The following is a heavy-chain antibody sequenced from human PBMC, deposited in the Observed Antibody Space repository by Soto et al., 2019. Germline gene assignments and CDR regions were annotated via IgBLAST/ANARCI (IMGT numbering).Heavy chain of an antibody. D-gene: IGHD3-22*01. V-gene: IGHV4-30-2*01. J-gene: IGHJ3*02. Sequence: KTSETLSLTCAVSGGSISSGGYSWSWIRQPPGKGLEWIGYIYHSGSTYYNPSLKSRVTTSVDRSKNQFSLKLSSVTAADTAVYYCARDQSSGNDAFDIWGQGTMVTVSS. CDR2: IYHSGST. CDR3: ARDQSSGNDAFDI. CDR1: GGSISSGGYS.